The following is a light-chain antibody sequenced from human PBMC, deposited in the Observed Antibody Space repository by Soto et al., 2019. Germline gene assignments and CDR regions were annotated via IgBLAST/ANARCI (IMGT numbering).Light chain of an antibody. V-gene: IGKV1-9*01. CDR2: ATS. CDR3: QQVNSFPIT. J-gene: IGKJ4*01. Sequence: DLELTQDPSFLSASVGERATITCRASQGSGSALAWYQQKPGKAPKLLIFATSTLQSGVPSRFSGSGSGTDFTLTISSLQPEDFATFCCQQVNSFPITFGGGTKVAIK. CDR1: QGSGSA.